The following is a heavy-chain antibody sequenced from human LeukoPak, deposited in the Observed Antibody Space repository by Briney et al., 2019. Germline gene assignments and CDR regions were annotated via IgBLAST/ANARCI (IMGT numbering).Heavy chain of an antibody. D-gene: IGHD1-1*01. CDR3: ATKILSTTGTSYDAFDI. CDR2: IYYSGST. CDR1: GGSISSSSYY. V-gene: IGHV4-39*07. Sequence: SETLSLTCTVSGGSISSSSYYWGWIRQPPGKGLEWIGSIYYSGSTYYNPSLKSRVTISVDTSKNQFSLKLSSVTAADTAVYYCATKILSTTGTSYDAFDIWGQGTMVTVSS. J-gene: IGHJ3*02.